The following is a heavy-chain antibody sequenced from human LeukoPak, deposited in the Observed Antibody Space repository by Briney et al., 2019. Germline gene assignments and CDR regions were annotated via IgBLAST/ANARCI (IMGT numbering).Heavy chain of an antibody. V-gene: IGHV3-33*01. CDR1: GFTFSSYG. CDR3: ARESGDYSFDY. CDR2: IWYDGSNK. J-gene: IGHJ4*02. D-gene: IGHD4-11*01. Sequence: GGSLRLSCAASGFTFSSYGMHWVRQAPGKGLEWVAVIWYDGSNKYCADSVKGRFTISRDNSKNTLYLQMNSLRAEDTAVYYCARESGDYSFDYWGQGTLVTVSS.